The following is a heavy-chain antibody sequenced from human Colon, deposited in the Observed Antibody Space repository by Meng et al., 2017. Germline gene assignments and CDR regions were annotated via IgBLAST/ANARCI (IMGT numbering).Heavy chain of an antibody. J-gene: IGHJ4*02. CDR3: ARVRGSSLYYFDY. CDR1: GFTFSDYY. D-gene: IGHD6-13*01. V-gene: IGHV3-11*04. CDR2: ISSGDSTI. Sequence: GGSLRLSCTSSGFTFSDYYMSWIRQAPGKGLESVSYISSGDSTIYYADSVKGRFTISRDNAKNSLYLQMNSLRVEDTAVYYCARVRGSSLYYFDYWGQGTPVTVSS.